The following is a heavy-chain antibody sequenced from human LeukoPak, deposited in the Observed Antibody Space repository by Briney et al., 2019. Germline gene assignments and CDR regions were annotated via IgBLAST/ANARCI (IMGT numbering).Heavy chain of an antibody. CDR3: AINPRGWVGELFPSFHYGKDV. J-gene: IGHJ6*04. CDR1: GYTFTSYA. Sequence: ASVKVSCKASGYTFTSYAMHWVRQAPGQRLEWMGWINAGNGNTKYSQKFQGRVTITRDTSASTAYMELSSLRSEDTAVYYCAINPRGWVGELFPSFHYGKDVWGKGITVAVSS. V-gene: IGHV1-3*01. D-gene: IGHD3-10*01. CDR2: INAGNGNT.